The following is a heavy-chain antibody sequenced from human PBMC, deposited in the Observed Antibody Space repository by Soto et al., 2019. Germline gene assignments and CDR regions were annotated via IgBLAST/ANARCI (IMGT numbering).Heavy chain of an antibody. Sequence: QVQLVESGGGLVKPGGSLRLSCAASGFTFSDYYMSWIRQAPGKGLEWVSYISSSGSTIYYADSVKGRFTISRDNAKNSLYLQMNSLRAEDTAVYYCARDWEYSYGQTGAQYYYYGMDVWGQGTTVTVSS. CDR2: ISSSGSTI. V-gene: IGHV3-11*01. D-gene: IGHD5-18*01. CDR3: ARDWEYSYGQTGAQYYYYGMDV. J-gene: IGHJ6*02. CDR1: GFTFSDYY.